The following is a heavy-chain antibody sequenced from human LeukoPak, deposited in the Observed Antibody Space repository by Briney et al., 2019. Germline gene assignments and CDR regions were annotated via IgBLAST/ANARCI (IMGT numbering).Heavy chain of an antibody. D-gene: IGHD5-12*01. CDR3: ASSGSYFDY. J-gene: IGHJ4*02. V-gene: IGHV3-48*03. CDR2: ISSSGSTI. Sequence: GGSLRLSCAASGFTFSNYEMNWVRKAPGKGLEWVSYISSSGSTIYYADSVKGRFTISRDNAKNSLYLQMNSLRAEDTAVYYCASSGSYFDYWGQGTLVTVSS. CDR1: GFTFSNYE.